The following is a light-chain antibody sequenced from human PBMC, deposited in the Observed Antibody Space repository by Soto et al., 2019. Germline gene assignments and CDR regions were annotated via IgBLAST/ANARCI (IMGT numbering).Light chain of an antibody. J-gene: IGKJ5*01. CDR1: QNINNY. CDR2: DAS. V-gene: IGKV1-33*01. Sequence: DIQMTQSPSSLSASVGDRVTITCQASQNINNYLNWYQQKPGRAPNLLISDASNLEAAVPSRFRGSGSGTDFTFTISRLQPEDIATYYCQQYENLPTFGQGTRLEIK. CDR3: QQYENLPT.